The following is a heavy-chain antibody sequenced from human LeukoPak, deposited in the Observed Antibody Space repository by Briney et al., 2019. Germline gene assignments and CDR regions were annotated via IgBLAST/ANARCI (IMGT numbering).Heavy chain of an antibody. CDR1: GFTFSSYA. V-gene: IGHV3-30*04. D-gene: IGHD5-18*01. CDR3: ARGMRTIQLWFLY. Sequence: GGSLRLSCAASGFTFSSYAMHWVRQAPGKGLEWVAVISYDGSNKYYADSVKGRFTISRDSSKNTLYLQMNSLRAEDTAVYYCARGMRTIQLWFLYWGQGTLVTVSS. CDR2: ISYDGSNK. J-gene: IGHJ4*02.